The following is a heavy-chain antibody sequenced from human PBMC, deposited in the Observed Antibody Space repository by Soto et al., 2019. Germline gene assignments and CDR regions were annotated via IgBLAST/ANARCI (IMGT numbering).Heavy chain of an antibody. V-gene: IGHV4-31*03. Sequence: SETLSLTCTVSGGSISSGGYSWSWIRQHPVKGLEWIGYIYYSGSTYYNPSLKSRVTISVDTSKNQFSLKLSSVTAADTAVYYCARAYGIWAFDIWGQGTMVTVS. D-gene: IGHD4-17*01. J-gene: IGHJ3*02. CDR2: IYYSGST. CDR3: ARAYGIWAFDI. CDR1: GGSISSGGYS.